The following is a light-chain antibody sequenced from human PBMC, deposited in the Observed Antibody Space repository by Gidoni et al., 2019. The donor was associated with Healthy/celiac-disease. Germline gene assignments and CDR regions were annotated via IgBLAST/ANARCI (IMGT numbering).Light chain of an antibody. V-gene: IGKV3-20*01. J-gene: IGKJ1*01. CDR2: GAS. CDR1: QSVSSTY. Sequence: ELVFTQSPGTLSLSPGERATLPCRASQSVSSTYLAWYQQKPGQAPRLLINGASSRVTCVPGRFRGGGSGTDFTLTISRLEPEDFAVYYCQQGAFXXXTKVEMK. CDR3: QQGA.